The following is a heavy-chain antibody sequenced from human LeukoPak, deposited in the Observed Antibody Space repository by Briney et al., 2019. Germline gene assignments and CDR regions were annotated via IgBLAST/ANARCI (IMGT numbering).Heavy chain of an antibody. V-gene: IGHV4-30-2*01. CDR3: ARERDSCALDY. CDR2: IYHSGST. CDR1: GGSISSGGYS. D-gene: IGHD5-24*01. J-gene: IGHJ4*02. Sequence: TLSLTCAVSGGSISSGGYSWSWIRQPPGKGLEWIGYIYHSGSTSYNPSLKSRVTISVDRSKNQFPLKLSSVTAADTAVYYCARERDSCALDYWGQGTLVTVSS.